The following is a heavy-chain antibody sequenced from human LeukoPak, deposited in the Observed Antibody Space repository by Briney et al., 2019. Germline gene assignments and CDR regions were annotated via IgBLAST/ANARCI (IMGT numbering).Heavy chain of an antibody. CDR3: ARDLLNEGNHLDY. Sequence: SETLSLTCTVSGGSISSGDYYWSWIRQPPGKGLEWIGYIYYSGSTYYNPSLKSRVTISVDTSKNQFSLKLGSVTAADTAVYYCARDLLNEGNHLDYWGQGTLVTVSS. J-gene: IGHJ4*02. CDR1: GGSISSGDYY. D-gene: IGHD4-23*01. CDR2: IYYSGST. V-gene: IGHV4-30-4*01.